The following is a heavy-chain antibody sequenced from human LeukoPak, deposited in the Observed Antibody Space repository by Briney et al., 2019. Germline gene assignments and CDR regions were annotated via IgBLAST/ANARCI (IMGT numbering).Heavy chain of an antibody. J-gene: IGHJ4*02. D-gene: IGHD5-24*01. CDR2: INHSGST. V-gene: IGHV4-34*01. CDR3: AREGRDGSRYYFDS. Sequence: SETLSLTCAVYGGSLSGHYWNWIRQPPGKGLEWIGEINHSGSTNYNPSLKSRVTMSVDTSKNQFSLKLSSVTAADTAVYYCAREGRDGSRYYFDSWGRGTPVTVSS. CDR1: GGSLSGHY.